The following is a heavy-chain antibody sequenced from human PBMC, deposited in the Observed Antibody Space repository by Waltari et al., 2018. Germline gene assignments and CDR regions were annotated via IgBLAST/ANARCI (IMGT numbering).Heavy chain of an antibody. CDR1: GGSISSSSYY. Sequence: QLQLQESGPGLVKPSETLSLTCTVSGGSISSSSYYWGWIRQPPGKGLEWIGSIYYSGSTYYNPSLKSRVTISVDTSKNQFSLKLSSVTAADTAVYYCARQGYSSSPEYWGQGTLVTVSS. D-gene: IGHD6-13*01. CDR3: ARQGYSSSPEY. CDR2: IYYSGST. J-gene: IGHJ4*02. V-gene: IGHV4-39*01.